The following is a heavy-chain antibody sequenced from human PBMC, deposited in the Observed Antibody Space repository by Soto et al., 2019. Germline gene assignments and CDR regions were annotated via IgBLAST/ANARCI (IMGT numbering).Heavy chain of an antibody. D-gene: IGHD2-8*02. Sequence: PSETLSLTCTVSGGSISTYSWSWIRQPPGKGLEWIGYISYSGNTNYNPSLKRPVTISVDTSKNQFSLTLNSVTAADTAVYYCARSPNIVYCPGGWSSRFDFWGQGTLVTVSS. V-gene: IGHV4-59*01. CDR2: ISYSGNT. CDR1: GGSISTYS. CDR3: ARSPNIVYCPGGWSSRFDF. J-gene: IGHJ4*02.